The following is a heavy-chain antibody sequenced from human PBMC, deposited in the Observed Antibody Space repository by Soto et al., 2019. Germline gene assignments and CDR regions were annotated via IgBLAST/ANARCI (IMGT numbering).Heavy chain of an antibody. CDR3: AREATVTTSVEYNWFDP. CDR1: GGTFSSYA. V-gene: IGHV1-69*13. CDR2: IIPIFGTA. D-gene: IGHD4-17*01. Sequence: SVKVSCKASGGTFSSYAISWVRQAPGQGLEWMGGIIPIFGTANYAQKFQGRVTITADESTSTAYMELSSLRSEDTAVYYCAREATVTTSVEYNWFDPWGQGTLVTVSS. J-gene: IGHJ5*02.